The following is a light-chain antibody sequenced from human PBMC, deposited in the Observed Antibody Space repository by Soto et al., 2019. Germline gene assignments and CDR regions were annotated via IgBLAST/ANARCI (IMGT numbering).Light chain of an antibody. V-gene: IGLV2-14*01. CDR3: SSYTSSSTLKV. J-gene: IGLJ3*02. Sequence: QSALTQPASVSGSPGQSITISXXGTXSDXGGYNYVSWYQQHPGKAPKLMIYDVSNRPSGVSNRFSGSKSGNTASLTISGLQAEDEADYYCSSYTSSSTLKVFGGGTKLTVL. CDR1: XSDXGGYNY. CDR2: DVS.